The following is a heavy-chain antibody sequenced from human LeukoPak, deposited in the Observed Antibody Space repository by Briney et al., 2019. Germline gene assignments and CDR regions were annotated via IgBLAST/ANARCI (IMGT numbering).Heavy chain of an antibody. D-gene: IGHD4-23*01. CDR1: GYTFTGYY. Sequence: GASVKVSCKASGYTFTGYYMHWVRQAPGQGLEWMGWINPNRGGTNYAQKFQGRVTMTRATSISTAYMELSRLRSDDTAVYYWARDRSTVVTGYFDYWGQGTLVTVSS. V-gene: IGHV1-2*02. J-gene: IGHJ4*02. CDR2: INPNRGGT. CDR3: ARDRSTVVTGYFDY.